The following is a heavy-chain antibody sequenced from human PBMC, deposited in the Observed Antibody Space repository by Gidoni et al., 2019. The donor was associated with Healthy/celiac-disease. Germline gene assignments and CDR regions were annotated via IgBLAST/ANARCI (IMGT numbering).Heavy chain of an antibody. CDR3: ARGEYYDFWTGNWFDP. J-gene: IGHJ5*02. Sequence: QVQLVESGGGVVQPGRSLRLSCAASGFTFRSYGMHWVRQAPGKGLELVAVIWYYGSNKYYADSVKGRFTISRDNSKNTLYLQMNSLRAEDTAVYYCARGEYYDFWTGNWFDPWGQGTLVTVSS. CDR2: IWYYGSNK. CDR1: GFTFRSYG. V-gene: IGHV3-33*01. D-gene: IGHD3-3*01.